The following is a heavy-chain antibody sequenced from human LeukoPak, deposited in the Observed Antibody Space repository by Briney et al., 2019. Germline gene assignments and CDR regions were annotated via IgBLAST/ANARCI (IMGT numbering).Heavy chain of an antibody. CDR2: IYPGDSDT. J-gene: IGHJ4*02. V-gene: IGHV5-51*01. CDR1: GDFHMFW. D-gene: IGHD3-22*01. CDR3: ARPTYYYDSSGYGVTYFDY. Sequence: GESLKISCKGSGDFHMFWIAWVRQMPGKGLEWMGIIYPGDSDTRYSPSFQGQVTISADKSISTAYLQWSSLKASDTAMYYCARPTYYYDSSGYGVTYFDYWGQGTLVTVSS.